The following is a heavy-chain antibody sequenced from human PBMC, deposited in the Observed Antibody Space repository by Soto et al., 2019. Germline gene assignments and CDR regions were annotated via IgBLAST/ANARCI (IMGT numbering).Heavy chain of an antibody. J-gene: IGHJ4*02. CDR1: GFTVSSNY. CDR2: IYSDGST. CDR3: ARVESDWLLTYFDY. Sequence: GGSLRLSCAASGFTVSSNYMSWVRQAPGKGLEWVSVIYSDGSTYYADHVKGRFPISRDNSKNTLYLQMNSLKSEDTAVYYCARVESDWLLTYFDYWGQGTLVTVSS. V-gene: IGHV3-66*01. D-gene: IGHD3-9*01.